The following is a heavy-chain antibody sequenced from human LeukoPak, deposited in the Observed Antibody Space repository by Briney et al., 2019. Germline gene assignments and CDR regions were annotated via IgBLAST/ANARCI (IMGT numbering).Heavy chain of an antibody. D-gene: IGHD6-19*01. Sequence: GGSLRLSCAASGFTFRAYIMHWVPQAPGKGLEWVAVITSDGTNECYADAVKGRFTISRDNSKTTLYLHMNSLRVEDTAVYYCARSNGWYLDYWGQGTLVTVSS. V-gene: IGHV3-30-3*01. CDR1: GFTFRAYI. CDR3: ARSNGWYLDY. CDR2: ITSDGTNE. J-gene: IGHJ4*02.